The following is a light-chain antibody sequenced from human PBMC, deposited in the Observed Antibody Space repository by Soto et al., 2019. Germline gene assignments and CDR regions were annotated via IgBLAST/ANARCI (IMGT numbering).Light chain of an antibody. CDR3: TSYTTSSTYV. Sequence: QSVLTQPASVSGSPGQSIAISCPGTSSDVDAYNFVSWYQHHPGKAPKLMIFDVSNRPSGVSNRFSGSKSGNTASLTISGLQAEDEADYYCTSYTTSSTYVFGTGTKVTVL. CDR1: SSDVDAYNF. CDR2: DVS. J-gene: IGLJ1*01. V-gene: IGLV2-14*03.